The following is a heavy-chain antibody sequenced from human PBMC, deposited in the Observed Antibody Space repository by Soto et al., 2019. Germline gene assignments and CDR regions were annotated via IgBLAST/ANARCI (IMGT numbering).Heavy chain of an antibody. CDR2: IYSGGST. CDR1: GFTVSSNY. D-gene: IGHD3-22*01. V-gene: IGHV3-53*02. Sequence: EVQLVETGGGLIQPGGSLRLSCAASGFTVSSNYMSWVRQAPGKGLEWVSVIYSGGSTYYADSVKGRFTISRDNSKNTLYLQMNSLRADDTAVYYCARDYDSSGYYYDFWGQGTLVTVSS. J-gene: IGHJ4*02. CDR3: ARDYDSSGYYYDF.